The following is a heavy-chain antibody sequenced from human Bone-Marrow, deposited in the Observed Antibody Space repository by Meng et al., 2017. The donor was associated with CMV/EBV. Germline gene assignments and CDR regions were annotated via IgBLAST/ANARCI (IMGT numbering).Heavy chain of an antibody. Sequence: GGSLRLSCVASGFTFSNYKMNWVRQAPGKGPEWVSHIWNGGAIYADSVKGRFTATRDNAKNSLYMEMNFLRAEDTAVYYCARDGEGQLVHQFDLWGQGPWVTVSS. J-gene: IGHJ5*02. CDR2: IWNGGA. D-gene: IGHD1-1*01. V-gene: IGHV3-48*03. CDR1: GFTFSNYK. CDR3: ARDGEGQLVHQFDL.